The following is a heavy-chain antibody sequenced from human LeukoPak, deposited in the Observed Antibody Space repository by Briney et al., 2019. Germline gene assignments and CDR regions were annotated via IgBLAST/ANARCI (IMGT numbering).Heavy chain of an antibody. V-gene: IGHV3-30*02. Sequence: PGGSLRLSCAASGFTFRSYGMHWVRQGPGKGLEWVAFIRFDGSNTYYADSVKGRFNITRDNSKNTLYLQMSSLRVEDTAVYYCAKDNGGTYWPNYYYYYNMDVWGKGTTVTISS. D-gene: IGHD1-26*01. CDR3: AKDNGGTYWPNYYYYYNMDV. CDR1: GFTFRSYG. CDR2: IRFDGSNT. J-gene: IGHJ6*03.